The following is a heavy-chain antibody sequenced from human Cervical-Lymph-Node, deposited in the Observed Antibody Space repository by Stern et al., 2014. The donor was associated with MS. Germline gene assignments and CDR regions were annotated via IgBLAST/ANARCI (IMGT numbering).Heavy chain of an antibody. CDR3: ATSPGVGIAVAGRDAFDI. CDR1: GGSISSYY. CDR2: IYYSGST. J-gene: IGHJ3*02. Sequence: QLQLQESGPGLVKPSETLSLTCTVSGGSISSYYWSWIRQPPGKGLEWIGYIYYSGSTNYNPSLKSRVTISVDTSKNQFSLKLSSVTAADTAVYYCATSPGVGIAVAGRDAFDIWGQGTMVTVSS. D-gene: IGHD6-19*01. V-gene: IGHV4-59*01.